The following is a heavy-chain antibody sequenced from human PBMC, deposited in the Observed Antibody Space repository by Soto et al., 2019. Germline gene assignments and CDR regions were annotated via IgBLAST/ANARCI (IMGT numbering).Heavy chain of an antibody. CDR2: IYYSGGT. CDR1: GGSISSGDYY. J-gene: IGHJ5*02. D-gene: IGHD3-16*01. Sequence: QVQLQESGPGLVKPSQTLSLTCTVSGGSISSGDYYWSWIRQPPGKGLEWIGFIYYSGGTYYKPSLKSRVTLSVDTSKNKFSLNLSSVTAADTAGYYCARASTGELWVYANWFDPWGPGTLVTVSS. CDR3: ARASTGELWVYANWFDP. V-gene: IGHV4-30-4*01.